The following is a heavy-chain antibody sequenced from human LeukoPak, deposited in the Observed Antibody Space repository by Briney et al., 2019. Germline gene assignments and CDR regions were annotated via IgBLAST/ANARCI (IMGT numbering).Heavy chain of an antibody. Sequence: SVKVSCKASGGTFSSYTITWVRQAPGQGLEWMGGIIPMFGSANYAQKFHGRVTITADKSTSTAYMELSGLRSDDTAVYYCARMMRGFTVTYYQYYMDVWGKGTTVTVSS. J-gene: IGHJ6*03. D-gene: IGHD4-11*01. CDR1: GGTFSSYT. V-gene: IGHV1-69*06. CDR2: IIPMFGSA. CDR3: ARMMRGFTVTYYQYYMDV.